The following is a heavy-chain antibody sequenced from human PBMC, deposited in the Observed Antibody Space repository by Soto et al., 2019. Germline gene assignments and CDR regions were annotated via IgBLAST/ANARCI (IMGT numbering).Heavy chain of an antibody. Sequence: QEQLVESGGGVVQPGRSLRLSCAASGFTFSTYAMHWVRQAPGKGLEWVAIMSYDGSAKFYADSVKGRFTISRDNSRSTLYLQMNSLRVEDTAMYYCAREVGAMAAAGVGGYWGQGTLVTVSS. CDR3: AREVGAMAAAGVGGY. CDR2: MSYDGSAK. CDR1: GFTFSTYA. J-gene: IGHJ4*02. V-gene: IGHV3-30-3*01. D-gene: IGHD6-25*01.